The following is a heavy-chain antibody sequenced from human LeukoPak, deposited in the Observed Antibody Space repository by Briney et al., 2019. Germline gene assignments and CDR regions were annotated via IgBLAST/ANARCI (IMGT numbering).Heavy chain of an antibody. D-gene: IGHD3-10*01. CDR1: GGTFSSYA. CDR2: IIPIFGTA. V-gene: IGHV1-69*13. CDR3: VRAYYYGSGYHYGMDV. Sequence: SVKVSCKASGGTFSSYAISWVRQAPGQGLEWMGGIIPIFGTANYAQKFQGRVTITADESTSTAYMELSSLRSEDTAVYYCVRAYYYGSGYHYGMDVWGQGTTVTVSS. J-gene: IGHJ6*02.